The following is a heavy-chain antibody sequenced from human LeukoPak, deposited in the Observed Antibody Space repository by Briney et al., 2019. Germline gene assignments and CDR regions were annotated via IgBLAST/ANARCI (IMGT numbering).Heavy chain of an antibody. J-gene: IGHJ3*02. V-gene: IGHV3-33*01. D-gene: IGHD3-10*01. CDR3: ARDCHYGSGSYCSDAFDI. CDR1: GFTFRGYG. Sequence: GRSLRLSCAASGFTFRGYGMHWVRQAPGKGLEWVAIIWYDGSNKYYADSVTGRFTISRDNSKNTLYLQMNSLRAEDTAVYYCARDCHYGSGSYCSDAFDIWGQGTMVTVSS. CDR2: IWYDGSNK.